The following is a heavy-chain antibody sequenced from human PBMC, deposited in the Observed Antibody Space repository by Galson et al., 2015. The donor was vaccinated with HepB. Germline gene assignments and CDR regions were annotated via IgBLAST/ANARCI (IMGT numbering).Heavy chain of an antibody. D-gene: IGHD6-13*01. V-gene: IGHV3-7*03. Sequence: SLRLSCAASGFTFSSYWMNWVRQAPGKGLVWVAAINLDGSDKCYGDSVKGRFTISRDNAKNSLYLQMNSLRADDTAVYYCTRGGRSVWYSYWGQGILVTVSS. CDR3: TRGGRSVWYSY. CDR1: GFTFSSYW. J-gene: IGHJ4*02. CDR2: INLDGSDK.